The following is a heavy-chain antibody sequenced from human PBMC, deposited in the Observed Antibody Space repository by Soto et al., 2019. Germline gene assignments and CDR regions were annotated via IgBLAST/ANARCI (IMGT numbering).Heavy chain of an antibody. Sequence: SVKVSCKASGGTFSSYAISWVRQAPGQGLEWMGGIIPIFGTANYAQKFQGRVTITADESTSTAYMELSSLRSEDTAVYYCARDRPMVRGVISSKLYYYYGMDVWGQGTTVTVSS. CDR2: IIPIFGTA. D-gene: IGHD3-10*01. J-gene: IGHJ6*02. CDR1: GGTFSSYA. CDR3: ARDRPMVRGVISSKLYYYYGMDV. V-gene: IGHV1-69*13.